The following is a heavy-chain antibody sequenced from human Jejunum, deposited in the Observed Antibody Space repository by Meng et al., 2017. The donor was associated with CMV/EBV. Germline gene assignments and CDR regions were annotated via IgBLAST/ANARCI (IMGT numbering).Heavy chain of an antibody. CDR3: VRSFLGVGDASDI. V-gene: IGHV3-11*01. CDR1: GFTFSDYY. J-gene: IGHJ3*02. CDR2: ISSSGTTV. Sequence: SGFTFSDYYMGWIRQAPRKGLEWVSYISSSGTTVYYADSVKGRFTISRDNAKNSLYLQMDSQRSEDTAVYYCVRSFLGVGDASDIWGQGTMVTVSS. D-gene: IGHD1-26*01.